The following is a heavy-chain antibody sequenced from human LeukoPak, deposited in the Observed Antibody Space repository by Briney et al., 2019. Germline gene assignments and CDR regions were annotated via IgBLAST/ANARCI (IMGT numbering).Heavy chain of an antibody. CDR3: ARVRQWLIRGPFDY. D-gene: IGHD6-19*01. J-gene: IGHJ4*02. V-gene: IGHV4-34*01. CDR2: INHSGST. Sequence: SETLSLTCAAYGVSFSGYYWSWIRQPPGKGLEWMGEINHSGSTNYNPSLKSRVPRSVDTSKNHFPLKLSSVTAADTAVYYCARVRQWLIRGPFDYWGQGTLVTVSS. CDR1: GVSFSGYY.